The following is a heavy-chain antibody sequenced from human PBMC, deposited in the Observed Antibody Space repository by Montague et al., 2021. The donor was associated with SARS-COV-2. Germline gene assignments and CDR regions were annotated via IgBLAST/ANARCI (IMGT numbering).Heavy chain of an antibody. CDR3: ARCLQTGIDGRGYFDF. Sequence: SETLSLTCSVSGGSISITDRYWGWIRQPPGKGLEFIGTIYYTGTIYYNPSLKSRVTISRDTSKNQFSLKVTSVTAADTAVYYCARCLQTGIDGRGYFDFWGQGSLVTVSS. CDR2: IYYTGTI. CDR1: GGSISITDRY. J-gene: IGHJ4*02. D-gene: IGHD1-26*01. V-gene: IGHV4-39*07.